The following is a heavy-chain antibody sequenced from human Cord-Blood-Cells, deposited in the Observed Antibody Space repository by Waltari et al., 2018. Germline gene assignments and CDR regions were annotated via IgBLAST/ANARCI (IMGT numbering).Heavy chain of an antibody. CDR3: ARVGRYSSGWYTGGSDY. D-gene: IGHD6-19*01. CDR2: INHSGST. Sequence: QVQLQQWGAGLLKPSETLSLTCAVYVGSFSVYSWSWIRQPPGKGLEWIGEINHSGSTNYNPSLKSRVTISVDTSKNQFSLKLSSVTAADTAVYYCARVGRYSSGWYTGGSDYWGQGTLVTVSS. V-gene: IGHV4-34*01. CDR1: VGSFSVYS. J-gene: IGHJ4*02.